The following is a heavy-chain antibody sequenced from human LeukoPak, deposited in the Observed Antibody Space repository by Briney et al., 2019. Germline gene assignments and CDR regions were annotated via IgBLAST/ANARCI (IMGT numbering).Heavy chain of an antibody. V-gene: IGHV4-59*11. D-gene: IGHD2-15*01. CDR2: ISNSGST. Sequence: SETLSPTCSVSGGAITSHYWTWIRQSPVKGLEWIGDISNSGSTSYNPSLKSRVTISINTSKNQSSLKLSSVTAADTAVYYCGRDALVGYFSYYYMDVWGKGTTVTVSS. CDR1: GGAITSHY. J-gene: IGHJ6*03. CDR3: GRDALVGYFSYYYMDV.